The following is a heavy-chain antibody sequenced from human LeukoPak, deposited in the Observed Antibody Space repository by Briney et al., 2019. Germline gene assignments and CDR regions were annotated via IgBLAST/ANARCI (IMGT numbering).Heavy chain of an antibody. D-gene: IGHD4-17*01. Sequence: GRSLRLSCAASGFTFSSYAMSWVRQAPGKGLEWVPAISGSGGSTYYADSVKGRFTISRDNSKNTLYLQMNSLRAEDTAVYYCANHDYGDYDYYYGMDVWGQGTTVTVSS. CDR1: GFTFSSYA. J-gene: IGHJ6*02. V-gene: IGHV3-23*01. CDR3: ANHDYGDYDYYYGMDV. CDR2: ISGSGGST.